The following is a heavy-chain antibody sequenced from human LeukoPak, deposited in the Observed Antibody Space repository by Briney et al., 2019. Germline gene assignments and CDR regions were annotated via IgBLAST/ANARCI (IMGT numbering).Heavy chain of an antibody. CDR2: IYYSGST. J-gene: IGHJ6*02. V-gene: IGHV4-31*03. CDR1: GGSISSGGYY. D-gene: IGHD3-10*01. Sequence: PSETLSLTCTVSGGSISSGGYYWSWIRQHPGKGLEWIGYIYYSGSTYYNPSLKSRVTISVDTSKNQFPLKLSSVTAADTAVYYCARLSRGNYGMDVWGQGTTVTVSS. CDR3: ARLSRGNYGMDV.